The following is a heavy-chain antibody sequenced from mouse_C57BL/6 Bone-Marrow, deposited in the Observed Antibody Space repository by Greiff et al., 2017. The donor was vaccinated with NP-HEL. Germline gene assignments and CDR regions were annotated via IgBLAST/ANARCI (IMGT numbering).Heavy chain of an antibody. J-gene: IGHJ4*01. Sequence: QVQLQQPGAELVKPGASVKMSCKASGYTFTSYWITWVKQRPGQGLEWIGDIYPGSGSTNYNEKFKSKATLTVDTSSSTAYMQLSSLTSEDSAVYYCASDYDGVYYAMDYWGQGTSVTVSS. V-gene: IGHV1-55*01. CDR3: ASDYDGVYYAMDY. D-gene: IGHD2-4*01. CDR1: GYTFTSYW. CDR2: IYPGSGST.